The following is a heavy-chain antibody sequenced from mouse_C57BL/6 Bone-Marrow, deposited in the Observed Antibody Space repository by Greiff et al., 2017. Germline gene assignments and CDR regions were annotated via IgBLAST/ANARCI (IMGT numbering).Heavy chain of an antibody. Sequence: QVHVKQSGPELVKPGASVKISCKASGYAFSSSWMNWVKQRPGKGLEWIGRIYPGDGDTNYNGKFKGKATLTADKSSSTAYMQHSSLTSEDSAVYFCARKGFDVWGTGTTVTVSS. CDR2: IYPGDGDT. J-gene: IGHJ1*03. CDR3: ARKGFDV. CDR1: GYAFSSSW. V-gene: IGHV1-82*01.